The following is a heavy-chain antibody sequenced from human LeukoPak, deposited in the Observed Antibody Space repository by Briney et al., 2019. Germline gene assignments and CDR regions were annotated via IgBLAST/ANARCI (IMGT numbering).Heavy chain of an antibody. V-gene: IGHV1-2*02. CDR3: ARADYYDSSGYYYEGGFDY. CDR2: INPNSGGT. Sequence: GASVKVSCKASGYTFTGYYMHWVRQAPGQGLEWMGWINPNSGGTNYAQKLQGRVTMTTDTSTSTAYMELRSLRSDDTAVYYCARADYYDSSGYYYEGGFDYWGQGTLVTVSS. D-gene: IGHD3-22*01. CDR1: GYTFTGYY. J-gene: IGHJ4*02.